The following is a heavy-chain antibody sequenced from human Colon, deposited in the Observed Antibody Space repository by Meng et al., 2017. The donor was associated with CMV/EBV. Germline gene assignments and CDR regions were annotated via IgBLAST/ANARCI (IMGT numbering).Heavy chain of an antibody. Sequence: GGSLRLSCAASGFSVSRNYVSWVRQGPGKGLEWLAVIYDTGSRYYADSVKGRFTVSRDESKNTVFLQMNNLRPEDMAVYYCARNRLECGGDCYFADSWGQGTLVTVSS. V-gene: IGHV3-53*01. J-gene: IGHJ5*02. D-gene: IGHD2-21*02. CDR2: IYDTGSR. CDR3: ARNRLECGGDCYFADS. CDR1: GFSVSRNY.